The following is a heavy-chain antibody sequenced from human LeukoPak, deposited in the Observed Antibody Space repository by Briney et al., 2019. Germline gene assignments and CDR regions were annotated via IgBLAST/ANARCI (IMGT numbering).Heavy chain of an antibody. Sequence: SETLSLTCAVSGGSISSSNWWSWVRQPPGKGLEWIGYIYDSGSTYYNPSLKSRVTISVDTSKNQFSLKLTSVTAADTAVYYCASHSGGYAYWGQGTLVTVSS. CDR1: GGSISSSNW. V-gene: IGHV4-4*02. J-gene: IGHJ4*02. CDR3: ASHSGGYAY. D-gene: IGHD5-12*01. CDR2: IYDSGST.